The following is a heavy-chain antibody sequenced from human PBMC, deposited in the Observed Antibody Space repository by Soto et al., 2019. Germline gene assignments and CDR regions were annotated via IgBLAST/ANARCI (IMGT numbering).Heavy chain of an antibody. CDR2: ISISVGSV. D-gene: IGHD2-2*01. Sequence: EVQLVESGGGLVKPGGSLRLSCAASGFTFSTYSMNWVRQAPGKGLEWVSSISISVGSVSYAESVKGRFTISRDNAKNSLYLQMDSLRAEDTAVYYCARGRSINTNMDFWGQGTLVTVSS. CDR3: ARGRSINTNMDF. V-gene: IGHV3-21*01. J-gene: IGHJ4*02. CDR1: GFTFSTYS.